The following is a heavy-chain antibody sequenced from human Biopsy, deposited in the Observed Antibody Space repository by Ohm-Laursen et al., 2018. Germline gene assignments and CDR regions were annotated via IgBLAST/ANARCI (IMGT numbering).Heavy chain of an antibody. CDR1: GFSLSDRRMR. D-gene: IGHD6-13*01. V-gene: IGHV2-70*04. J-gene: IGHJ6*02. CDR3: ARTPILIVAAGLVYRHRRHLQGMDV. Sequence: TQTLLLTCSFSGFSLSDRRMRVSWIHQAPGKALEWLARDAWDDYKDYSASLQAKLSISKDTPNDQVVLTVNNVDPADTATYYCARTPILIVAAGLVYRHRRHLQGMDVWGQGIAVTVS. CDR2: DAWDDYK.